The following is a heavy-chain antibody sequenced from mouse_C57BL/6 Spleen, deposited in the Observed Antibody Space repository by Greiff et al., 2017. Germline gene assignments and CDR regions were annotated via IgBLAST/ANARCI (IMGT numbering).Heavy chain of an antibody. V-gene: IGHV1-69*01. Sequence: VQLQQPGAELVMPGASVKLSCKASGYTFTSYWMHWVKQSPGQGLEWIGEIDPSDSYTNYNQKFKGKSTLTFVKSSSTAYMQLISLTSEDSAVDYCARYYYDGSSYYFDYWGQGTTLTVSS. CDR3: ARYYYDGSSYYFDY. CDR2: IDPSDSYT. D-gene: IGHD1-1*01. J-gene: IGHJ2*01. CDR1: GYTFTSYW.